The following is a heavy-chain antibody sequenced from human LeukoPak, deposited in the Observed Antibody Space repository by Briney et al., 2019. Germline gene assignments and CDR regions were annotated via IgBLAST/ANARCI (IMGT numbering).Heavy chain of an antibody. J-gene: IGHJ3*02. V-gene: IGHV4-4*07. D-gene: IGHD3-3*01. CDR2: IYTSGST. Sequence: SETLSLTCTVSGGSISSYYWSWIRQPAGKGLEWIGRIYTSGSTNYNPSLKSRVTMSVDTSKNQFSLKLSSVTAADSAVYYCARVFTIFGVVIDAFDIWGQGTMVTVSS. CDR3: ARVFTIFGVVIDAFDI. CDR1: GGSISSYY.